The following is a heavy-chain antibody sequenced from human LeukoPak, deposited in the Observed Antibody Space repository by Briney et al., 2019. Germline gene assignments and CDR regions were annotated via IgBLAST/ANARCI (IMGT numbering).Heavy chain of an antibody. Sequence: SETLSLTCAVSGGSFSGYYWSWIRQPPGKGLEWIGEINESGKTNTHPSLKSRITTSVDTSKNHFSLNVRSVTAADTAVYYCARRGNLRYAPSFLDEWGQGTPVTVSS. CDR1: GGSFSGYY. V-gene: IGHV4-34*10. CDR3: ARRGNLRYAPSFLDE. J-gene: IGHJ4*02. D-gene: IGHD1-1*01. CDR2: INESGKT.